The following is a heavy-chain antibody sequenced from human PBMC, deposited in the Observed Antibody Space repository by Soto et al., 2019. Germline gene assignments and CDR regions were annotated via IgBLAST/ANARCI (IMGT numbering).Heavy chain of an antibody. Sequence: SETLSLTCTVSGGSISSYYWSWIRQPPGKGLEWTGFIYYSGSTNYNPSLKSRVTISVDTSKNQFSLKLSSVTAADTAVYYCARQGGTSYLTYCYYMDVWGKGTTVTVSS. D-gene: IGHD3-16*01. CDR3: ARQGGTSYLTYCYYMDV. CDR2: IYYSGST. J-gene: IGHJ6*03. V-gene: IGHV4-59*08. CDR1: GGSISSYY.